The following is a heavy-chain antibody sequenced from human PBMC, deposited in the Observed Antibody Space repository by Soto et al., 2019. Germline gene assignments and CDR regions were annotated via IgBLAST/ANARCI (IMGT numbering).Heavy chain of an antibody. J-gene: IGHJ6*02. D-gene: IGHD2-21*02. Sequence: QVTLKESGPTLVKPTQTLTLTSTVSGLSLRTTGVGVGWVRQPPGKALEWLALLYWDDDKRYSPSLRSRLTIAKDISEKQVVLTMTNIDTVDTATYYCVQSRCGGDCLEIYSSHAYNGLDVWGQGTTVTVSS. CDR1: GLSLRTTGVG. CDR3: VQSRCGGDCLEIYSSHAYNGLDV. CDR2: LYWDDDK. V-gene: IGHV2-5*02.